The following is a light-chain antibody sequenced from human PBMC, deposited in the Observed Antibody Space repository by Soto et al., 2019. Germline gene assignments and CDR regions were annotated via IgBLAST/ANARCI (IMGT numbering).Light chain of an antibody. CDR2: IDD. V-gene: IGLV1-44*01. J-gene: IGLJ7*01. Sequence: QAVVTQPPSLSGTPGQRVTISWSGSTSNIAGNTVHWYQHLPETAPKLLIYIDDQRPSGVPDRFSGSKSGTSASLAISGLQSEDEADYYCATWDDSLNAAVFGGGTQLTVL. CDR1: TSNIAGNT. CDR3: ATWDDSLNAAV.